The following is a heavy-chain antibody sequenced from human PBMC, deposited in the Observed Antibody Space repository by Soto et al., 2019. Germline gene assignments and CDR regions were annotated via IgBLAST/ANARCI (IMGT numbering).Heavy chain of an antibody. CDR3: AKDWASGWYRMGVDY. CDR2: ISYDGSNK. J-gene: IGHJ4*02. V-gene: IGHV3-30*18. CDR1: GFTFSSYG. Sequence: QVQLVESGGGVVQPGRSLRLSCAASGFTFSSYGMHWVRQAPGKGLEWVAVISYDGSNKYYADSVKGRFTISRDNSKNTLYLQMNSLRAEDTAVYYWAKDWASGWYRMGVDYWGQGTLVTVSS. D-gene: IGHD6-19*01.